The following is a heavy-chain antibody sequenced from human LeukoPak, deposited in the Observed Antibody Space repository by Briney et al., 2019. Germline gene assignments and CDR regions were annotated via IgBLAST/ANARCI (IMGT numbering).Heavy chain of an antibody. V-gene: IGHV4-39*01. J-gene: IGHJ5*02. Sequence: SETLSLTCTVSGGSISSSSYYWGWIRQPPGKGLEWIGTIHYRGNTYYNPSLKSRVAISVDTSKNQFSLKLTSVTAADTAMYYCARAGDSSSWYDNWFDPWGQGTLVTVSS. D-gene: IGHD6-13*01. CDR2: IHYRGNT. CDR3: ARAGDSSSWYDNWFDP. CDR1: GGSISSSSYY.